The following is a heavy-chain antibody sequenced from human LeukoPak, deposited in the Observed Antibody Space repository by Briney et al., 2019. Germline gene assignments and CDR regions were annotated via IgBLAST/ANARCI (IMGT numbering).Heavy chain of an antibody. D-gene: IGHD2-8*02. Sequence: GSLRLSCAASGFTVSSNYMSWVRQAPGKGLEWIGEINHSGSTNYNPSLKSRVTISVDTSKNQFSLKLSSVTAADTAVYYCARGRYWSYSTPSPYYFDYWGQGTLVTVSS. J-gene: IGHJ4*02. CDR1: GFTVSSNY. V-gene: IGHV4-34*01. CDR3: ARGRYWSYSTPSPYYFDY. CDR2: INHSGST.